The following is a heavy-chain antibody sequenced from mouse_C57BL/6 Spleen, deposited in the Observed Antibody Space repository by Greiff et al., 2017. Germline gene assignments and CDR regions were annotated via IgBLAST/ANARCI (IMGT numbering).Heavy chain of an antibody. D-gene: IGHD3-1*01. Sequence: EVQLQQSGPELVKPGASVKMSCKASGYTFTDYNMHWVKQSHGKSLEWIGYINPNNGGTSYNQKFKGKATLTVNKSSSTAYMELRSLTSEDSAVYYCARSGYKLDHYYAMDYWGQGTSVTVSS. CDR3: ARSGYKLDHYYAMDY. CDR1: GYTFTDYN. V-gene: IGHV1-22*01. J-gene: IGHJ4*01. CDR2: INPNNGGT.